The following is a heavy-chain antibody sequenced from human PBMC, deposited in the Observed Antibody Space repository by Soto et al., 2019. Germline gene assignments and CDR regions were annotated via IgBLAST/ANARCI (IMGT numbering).Heavy chain of an antibody. CDR3: ARDLMVREEGFDP. Sequence: QVQLQESGPGLVKPSQTLSLTCTVSGGSISSGDYYWSWIRQPPGKGLEWIGYIYYSGSTYYNPSLRSRVTISVETCKNQFSLKLSSVTAADTAVYYCARDLMVREEGFDPWGQGTLVTVSS. V-gene: IGHV4-30-4*01. D-gene: IGHD3-10*01. J-gene: IGHJ5*02. CDR1: GGSISSGDYY. CDR2: IYYSGST.